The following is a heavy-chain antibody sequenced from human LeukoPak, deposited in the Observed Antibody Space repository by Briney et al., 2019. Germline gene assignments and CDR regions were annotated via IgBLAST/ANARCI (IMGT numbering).Heavy chain of an antibody. V-gene: IGHV3-7*01. J-gene: IGHJ4*02. CDR3: ARDTGGGYSCYDC. CDR2: IKQDGSEK. D-gene: IGHD5-18*01. Sequence: PGGSLRLSCAASGFTFSSYWMTWIRQAPGKGLEWVANIKQDGSEKYYVDSVKGRFTISRDNAKNSLYLQMNRLRAEDTAVYYCARDTGGGYSCYDCWGQGTLVTVSS. CDR1: GFTFSSYW.